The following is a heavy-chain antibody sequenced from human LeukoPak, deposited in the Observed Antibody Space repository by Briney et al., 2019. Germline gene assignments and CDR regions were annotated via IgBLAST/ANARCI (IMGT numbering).Heavy chain of an antibody. V-gene: IGHV2-5*02. Sequence: ESGPTLVNPTQTLTLTCTFSGFSLSTSGVSVGWIRQPPGKALEWLALIYWDDDKRYSPSLKSRLTITKDTSKNQVVLTMTNMDPVDTATYYCAHRGGQGLLWFGELESAGGWFDPWGQGTLVTVSS. CDR1: GFSLSTSGVS. D-gene: IGHD3-10*01. CDR2: IYWDDDK. J-gene: IGHJ5*02. CDR3: AHRGGQGLLWFGELESAGGWFDP.